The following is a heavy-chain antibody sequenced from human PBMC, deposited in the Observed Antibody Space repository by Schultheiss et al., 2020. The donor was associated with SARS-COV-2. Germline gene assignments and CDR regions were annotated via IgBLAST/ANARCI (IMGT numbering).Heavy chain of an antibody. CDR2: INPHSGGA. Sequence: ASVKVSCKASGYTFTANYIHWVRQAPGQGLEWMGWINPHSGGADSAQKFQGRVTMTRDTSISTAYMELSSLRSEDTAVYYCAADIGGDYGDYVGYYYYGMDVWGRGTTVTVAS. CDR1: GYTFTANY. D-gene: IGHD4-17*01. V-gene: IGHV1-2*02. CDR3: AADIGGDYGDYVGYYYYGMDV. J-gene: IGHJ6*02.